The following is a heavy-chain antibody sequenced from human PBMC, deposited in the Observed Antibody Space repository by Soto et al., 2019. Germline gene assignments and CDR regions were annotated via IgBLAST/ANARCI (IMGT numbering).Heavy chain of an antibody. CDR1: GYSFTGYW. Sequence: EVQLVQSGTEVKKPGESLKISCKASGYSFTGYWIGWVRQMPGKGLEWMGLIYPADSDTRYSPSFQGQVTLSADKSISTAYLQWGSLKASDTAMYYCARLIRGGNNWNPYYFDYWGQGALVTVSS. J-gene: IGHJ4*02. V-gene: IGHV5-51*03. D-gene: IGHD1-1*01. CDR2: IYPADSDT. CDR3: ARLIRGGNNWNPYYFDY.